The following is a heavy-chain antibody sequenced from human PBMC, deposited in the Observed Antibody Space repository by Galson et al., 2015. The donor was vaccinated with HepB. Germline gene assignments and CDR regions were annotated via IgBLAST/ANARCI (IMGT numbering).Heavy chain of an antibody. D-gene: IGHD2-8*02. CDR3: AKEWASGDRVLVRGIDY. J-gene: IGHJ4*02. CDR2: ITGSGGST. CDR1: GFSFSSYA. Sequence: SLRLSCAASGFSFSSYAMSWVRQAPGKGLDWVSTITGSGGSTHYADSVRGRFTISRDNSKNTLYLQMNSLRAEDTAVYYCAKEWASGDRVLVRGIDYWGQGTLVTVSS. V-gene: IGHV3-23*01.